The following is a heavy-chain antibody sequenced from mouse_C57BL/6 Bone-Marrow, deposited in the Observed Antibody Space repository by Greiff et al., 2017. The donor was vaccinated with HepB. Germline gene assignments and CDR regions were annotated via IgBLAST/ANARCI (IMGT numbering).Heavy chain of an antibody. J-gene: IGHJ2*01. CDR2: IYPGDGDT. D-gene: IGHD1-1*01. CDR3: ARGYYGSSYVDY. CDR1: GYAFSSSW. V-gene: IGHV1-82*01. Sequence: VQLQQSGPELVKPGASVKISCKASGYAFSSSWMNWVKQRPGKGLEWIGRIYPGDGDTNYNQKFKGKATLTVDTSSSTAYMQLSSLTSEDSAVYYCARGYYGSSYVDYWGQGTTLTVSS.